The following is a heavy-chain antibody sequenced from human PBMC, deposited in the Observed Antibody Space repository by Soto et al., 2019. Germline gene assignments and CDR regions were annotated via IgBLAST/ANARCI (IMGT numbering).Heavy chain of an antibody. CDR1: GFTFSSYA. V-gene: IGHV3-23*01. J-gene: IGHJ4*02. CDR3: AKRVGFDYGNFDY. CDR2: ISNSGAAT. Sequence: GGSLRLSCAASGFTFSSYAMSWVRQAPGKGLEWVSAISNSGAATYLADSVKGRFTISRDNSKSTASLQMNSLRVEDTAIYYCAKRVGFDYGNFDYWGQGTLVTVSS. D-gene: IGHD3-10*01.